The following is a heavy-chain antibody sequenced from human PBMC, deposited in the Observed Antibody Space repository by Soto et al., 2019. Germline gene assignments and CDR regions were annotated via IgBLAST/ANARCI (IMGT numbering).Heavy chain of an antibody. CDR1: GYTFTTYD. CDR2: MNPYNGDT. D-gene: IGHD7-27*01. J-gene: IGHJ4*02. Sequence: QVQLVQSGAEVKKPGASVKVSCKASGYTFTTYDVNWMRQATGQGPEWLGWMNPYNGDTGYAQKFQGRVTLTRDTSMNTAHLELSSLTYEDTAVYYCARNSRETGDFGYWGQGTLVTVSS. CDR3: ARNSRETGDFGY. V-gene: IGHV1-8*02.